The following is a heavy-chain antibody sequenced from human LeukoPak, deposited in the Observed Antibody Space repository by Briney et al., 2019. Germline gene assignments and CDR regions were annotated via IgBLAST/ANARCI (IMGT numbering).Heavy chain of an antibody. V-gene: IGHV4-39*01. Sequence: SETLSLTCTVSGGSISSSSHSWGWIRQPPGKGLEWSGSISYSGSTCYNPSLKTRVTMSVDTSENQFSLKLSSVTAADSTVYYCVRIYCTSTSCYGDSYYGMDVWGQGTTVTVSS. D-gene: IGHD2-2*01. J-gene: IGHJ6*02. CDR1: GGSISSSSHS. CDR2: ISYSGST. CDR3: VRIYCTSTSCYGDSYYGMDV.